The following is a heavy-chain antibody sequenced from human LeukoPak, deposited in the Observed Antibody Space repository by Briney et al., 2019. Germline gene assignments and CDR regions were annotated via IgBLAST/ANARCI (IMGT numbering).Heavy chain of an antibody. CDR2: IHYSGSA. Sequence: SEALSLTCTVSGGSISSSSYYWGWIRQPPGKGLEYIGNIHYSGSAYYTPSLRSRLTISVDTSKNQFSLKLSSVTAADTAVYYCARVTVSNYFDYWGQGTLVTVSS. CDR1: GGSISSSSYY. V-gene: IGHV4-39*07. CDR3: ARVTVSNYFDY. J-gene: IGHJ4*02.